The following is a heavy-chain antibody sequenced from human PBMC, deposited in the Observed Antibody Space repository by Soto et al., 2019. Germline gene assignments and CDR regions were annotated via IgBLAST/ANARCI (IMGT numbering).Heavy chain of an antibody. CDR3: ARDTYSSSWKYYYYGMDV. CDR2: ISYDGSNK. J-gene: IGHJ6*02. CDR1: GFTFSSYA. Sequence: PGGSLRLSCAASGFTFSSYAMHWVRQAPGKGLEWVAVISYDGSNKYYADSVKGRFTISRDNSKNTLYLQMNSLGAEDTAVYYCARDTYSSSWKYYYYGMDVWGQGTTVTVSS. V-gene: IGHV3-30-3*01. D-gene: IGHD6-13*01.